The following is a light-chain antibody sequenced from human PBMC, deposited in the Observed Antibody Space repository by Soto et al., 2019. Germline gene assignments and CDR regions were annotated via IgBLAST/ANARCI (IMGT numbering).Light chain of an antibody. CDR2: DAS. Sequence: DIQMTQSPSTLSASVGDRVTITCRASQSISSWLAWYQQKPGKAPKLLIYDASSLESGVPSRFSGSGSGTEFTLTISSLQPDDFATYYCEQYNSHPYTFGRGTKLEIK. J-gene: IGKJ2*01. V-gene: IGKV1-5*01. CDR1: QSISSW. CDR3: EQYNSHPYT.